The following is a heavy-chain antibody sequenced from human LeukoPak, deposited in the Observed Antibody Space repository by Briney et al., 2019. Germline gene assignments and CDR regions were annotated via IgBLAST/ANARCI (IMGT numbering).Heavy chain of an antibody. D-gene: IGHD1-14*01. V-gene: IGHV1-69*13. CDR2: IILILGTA. CDR1: GYTFTSYG. Sequence: SVKVSCKASGYTFTSYGMNWVRQAPGQGLEWMGGIILILGTANYAQKFQGRVTITADESTSTAYMELSSLRSKDTAVYYCARGDAENDYWGQGTLVTVSS. CDR3: ARGDAENDY. J-gene: IGHJ4*02.